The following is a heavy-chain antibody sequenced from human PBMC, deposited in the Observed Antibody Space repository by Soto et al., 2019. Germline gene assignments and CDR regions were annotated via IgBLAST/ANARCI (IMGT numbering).Heavy chain of an antibody. V-gene: IGHV4-31*03. D-gene: IGHD3-22*01. Sequence: PSETLSLTCTVSGGSISSGGYYWSWIRQHPGKGLEWIGYIYYSGSTYYNPSLKSRVTISVDTSKNQFSLKLSSVTAADTAVYYCASTNSSGYYYFDYWGQGTLVTVSS. CDR1: GGSISSGGYY. CDR2: IYYSGST. J-gene: IGHJ4*02. CDR3: ASTNSSGYYYFDY.